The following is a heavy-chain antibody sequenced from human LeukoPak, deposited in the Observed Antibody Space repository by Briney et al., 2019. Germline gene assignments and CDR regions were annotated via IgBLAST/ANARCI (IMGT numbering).Heavy chain of an antibody. V-gene: IGHV4-39*07. CDR1: GGSISSSSYY. Sequence: PSETLSLTCTVSGGSISSSSYYWGWIRQPPGKGLEWIGSIYYSGSTYYNPSLKSRVTISVDTSKNQFSLELSSVTAADTAVYYCARVGRQWLVLSYPDYWGQGTLVTVSS. J-gene: IGHJ4*02. CDR2: IYYSGST. D-gene: IGHD6-19*01. CDR3: ARVGRQWLVLSYPDY.